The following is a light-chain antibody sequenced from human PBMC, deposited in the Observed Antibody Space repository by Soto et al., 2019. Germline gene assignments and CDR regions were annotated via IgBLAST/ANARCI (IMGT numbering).Light chain of an antibody. CDR3: QQYGSSPYT. J-gene: IGKJ2*01. Sequence: EIVLTQSPGTLSLSPGERATLSCRASQSVSSTYLAWYQQRPGQAPRLLIYDLSTRATGIPDRFSGSGSGTDFTLTISRLEPEDFAVYYCQQYGSSPYTFGQGTNLEIK. CDR2: DLS. V-gene: IGKV3-20*01. CDR1: QSVSSTY.